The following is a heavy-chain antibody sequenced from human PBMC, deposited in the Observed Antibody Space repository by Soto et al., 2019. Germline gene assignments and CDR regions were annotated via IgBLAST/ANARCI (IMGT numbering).Heavy chain of an antibody. J-gene: IGHJ6*02. CDR3: ARGIYYYDSSGYTYYYYGMDV. V-gene: IGHV3-33*01. Sequence: GGSLRLSCAASGFTFSSYGMHLVRQAPGKGLEWVAVIWYDGSNKYYADSVKGRFTISRDNSENTLYLQMNSLRAEDTAVYYCARGIYYYDSSGYTYYYYGMDVWGQGTTVTVSS. CDR2: IWYDGSNK. D-gene: IGHD3-22*01. CDR1: GFTFSSYG.